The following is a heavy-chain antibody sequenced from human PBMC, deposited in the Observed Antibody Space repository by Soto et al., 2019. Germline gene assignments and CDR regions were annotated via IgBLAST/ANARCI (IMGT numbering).Heavy chain of an antibody. J-gene: IGHJ4*02. CDR3: AKDRYYYDSSLQY. Sequence: AGGSLRLSCAASGFIFSHYGMHWVRQAPGKGLEWVAAILHDGTNKYYADSVKGRFTISRDNSKNTLYLQMNSLRAEDTAHYYCAKDRYYYDSSLQYWGQGALVTVSS. V-gene: IGHV3-30*18. CDR2: ILHDGTNK. D-gene: IGHD3-22*01. CDR1: GFIFSHYG.